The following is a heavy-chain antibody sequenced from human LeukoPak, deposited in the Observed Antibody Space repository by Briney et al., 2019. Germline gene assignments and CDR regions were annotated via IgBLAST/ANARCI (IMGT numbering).Heavy chain of an antibody. V-gene: IGHV3-49*03. CDR2: IRSKAYGGTT. J-gene: IGHJ4*02. CDR3: TTDAGYTSKWYNY. D-gene: IGHD6-13*01. Sequence: GGSLRLSCTASGFTFGDYAMSWFRQAPGKGLEWVGFIRSKAYGGTTEYAASVKGRFTISRDDSRNTLYLQMDSLKTEDTAVYYCTTDAGYTSKWYNYWGQGTLVTVSS. CDR1: GFTFGDYA.